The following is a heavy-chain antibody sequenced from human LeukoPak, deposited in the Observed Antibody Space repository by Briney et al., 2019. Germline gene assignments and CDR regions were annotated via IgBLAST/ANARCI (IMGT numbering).Heavy chain of an antibody. CDR2: ISRDSTVI. Sequence: GGSLRLSCAASGFIFSSYHMNWVRQAPGKGLEWVSFISRDSTVIYYADSAKGRFSVSRDNARNSLSLQMNSLRGDDTAVYYCARRDDFDMWGQGTMVTVSS. V-gene: IGHV3-48*01. CDR3: ARRDDFDM. CDR1: GFIFSSYH. J-gene: IGHJ3*02.